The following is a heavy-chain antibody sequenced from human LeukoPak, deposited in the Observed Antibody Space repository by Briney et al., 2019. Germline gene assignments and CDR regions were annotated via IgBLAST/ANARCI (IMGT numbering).Heavy chain of an antibody. Sequence: SETLSLTCTVSGGSISGYYWSWIRQPPGKGLEWIGYICYSGSTNYNPSLKSRVTISVDTSKNQFSLKLSSVTAADTAVYYCARFIAAAAYDYWGQGTLVTVSS. J-gene: IGHJ4*02. CDR1: GGSISGYY. V-gene: IGHV4-59*01. CDR3: ARFIAAAAYDY. CDR2: ICYSGST. D-gene: IGHD6-13*01.